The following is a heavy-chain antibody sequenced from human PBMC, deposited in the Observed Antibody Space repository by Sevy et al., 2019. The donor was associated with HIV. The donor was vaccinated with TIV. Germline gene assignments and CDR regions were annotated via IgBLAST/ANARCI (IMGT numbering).Heavy chain of an antibody. D-gene: IGHD4-4*01. CDR3: VKDLTVTTSEGDFHYGMDV. CDR2: INWNSGTV. Sequence: GGSLRLSCAASGFTFDDYAMHWVRQGPGKGLEWVSTINWNSGTVDYADPVKGRFTVSRDNAKNSLYIQMNSLRGEDTALYYCVKDLTVTTSEGDFHYGMDVWGQGTTVTVSS. CDR1: GFTFDDYA. J-gene: IGHJ6*02. V-gene: IGHV3-9*01.